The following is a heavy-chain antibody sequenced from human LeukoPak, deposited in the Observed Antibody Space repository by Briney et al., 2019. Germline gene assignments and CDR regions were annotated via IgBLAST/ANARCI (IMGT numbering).Heavy chain of an antibody. D-gene: IGHD5-18*01. Sequence: ASVKVSCKTSGDTFSTYALTWVRQAPGQGLEWMGVIIPILGIANYAQKFQGRVTLTADESTTTVYMDLGSLRAEDTAVYYCARGPQAMVTGNFDYWGQGTLVTVSS. CDR2: IIPILGIA. V-gene: IGHV1-69*10. CDR3: ARGPQAMVTGNFDY. J-gene: IGHJ4*02. CDR1: GDTFSTYA.